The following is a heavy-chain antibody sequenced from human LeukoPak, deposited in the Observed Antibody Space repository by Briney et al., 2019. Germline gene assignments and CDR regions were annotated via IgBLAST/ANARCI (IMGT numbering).Heavy chain of an antibody. CDR3: VRGRAATVYVRYFDY. CDR1: GFTFSSFG. V-gene: IGHV3-23*01. D-gene: IGHD5/OR15-5a*01. Sequence: GGSLRLSCAASGFTFSSFGMSWVRQPPGKGLEWVSTVSGTGGSTYNADSVNGRFAISRDNSKNTMYLQMSSLRAEDTAVYYCVRGRAATVYVRYFDYWGQGTLVTVSS. CDR2: VSGTGGST. J-gene: IGHJ4*02.